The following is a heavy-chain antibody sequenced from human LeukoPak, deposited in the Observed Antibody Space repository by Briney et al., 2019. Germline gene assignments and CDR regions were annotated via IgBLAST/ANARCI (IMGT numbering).Heavy chain of an antibody. CDR3: ARALNPLPGTFYSDD. V-gene: IGHV4-4*07. CDR1: GASLNSPY. CDR2: IYISGST. D-gene: IGHD2/OR15-2a*01. Sequence: PSETLSLTFSVSGASLNSPYWPCIRQPAGKGLEWIGRIYISGSTNYSPSLKSRVTMSVDTSKNQFSLNLLSVTAADTAVYYCARALNPLPGTFYSDDWGQGTLVTVSS. J-gene: IGHJ4*02.